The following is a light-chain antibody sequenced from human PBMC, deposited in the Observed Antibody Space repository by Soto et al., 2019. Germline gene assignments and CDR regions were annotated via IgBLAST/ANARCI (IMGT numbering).Light chain of an antibody. Sequence: EIVLTQSPATLSLSPGERATLSCRASQSVSSYLAWYQQKPGQAPRLLIYDASNRATGIPARFSGSGSGTDFTLTISSLEHEDFAAYYCQQRSNWPLTFGGGTKVEIK. V-gene: IGKV3-11*01. CDR1: QSVSSY. CDR3: QQRSNWPLT. J-gene: IGKJ4*01. CDR2: DAS.